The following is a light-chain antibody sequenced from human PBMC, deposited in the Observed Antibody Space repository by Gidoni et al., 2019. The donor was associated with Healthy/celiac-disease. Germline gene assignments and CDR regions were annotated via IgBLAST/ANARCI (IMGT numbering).Light chain of an antibody. CDR1: QSIRSW. J-gene: IGKJ1*01. V-gene: IGKV1-5*03. CDR2: KAS. Sequence: IQLTKSPSTLSASVGDRVTITCRASQSIRSWLACYQQQSGNTPKLLIYKASSLESGVPSRFSGSVSGTEFTLTISSLHPDDFATYYCQQYNSYSGTFGQGTKVEIK. CDR3: QQYNSYSGT.